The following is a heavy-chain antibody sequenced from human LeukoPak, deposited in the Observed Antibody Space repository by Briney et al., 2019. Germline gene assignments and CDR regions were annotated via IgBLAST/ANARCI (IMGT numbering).Heavy chain of an antibody. CDR3: ARDRHYGEPHHLDY. CDR1: GFTFSSHA. J-gene: IGHJ4*02. V-gene: IGHV3-30-3*01. D-gene: IGHD4/OR15-4a*01. CDR2: ISYDSSNE. Sequence: GGSLRLSCAASGFTFSSHALHWVRQAPGKGLEWVAVISYDSSNEWYRDSVKGRFTISRDNSRSTLFLQMNRLTPEDTAVYYCARDRHYGEPHHLDYWGQGAPVTVSS.